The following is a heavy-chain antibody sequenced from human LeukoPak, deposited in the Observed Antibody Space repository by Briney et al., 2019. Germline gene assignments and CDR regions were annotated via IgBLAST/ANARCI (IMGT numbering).Heavy chain of an antibody. CDR3: AKEGHESSSWLAFDY. J-gene: IGHJ4*02. CDR1: GFTFSNSW. CDR2: IKTDGSEK. D-gene: IGHD6-13*01. Sequence: PGGSLRLSCEASGFTFSNSWMTWVRQTPGKGLEWVANIKTDGSEKYYVDSVKGRFTISRDNSKNTLYLQMNSLRAEDTAVYYCAKEGHESSSWLAFDYWGQGTLVTVSS. V-gene: IGHV3-7*01.